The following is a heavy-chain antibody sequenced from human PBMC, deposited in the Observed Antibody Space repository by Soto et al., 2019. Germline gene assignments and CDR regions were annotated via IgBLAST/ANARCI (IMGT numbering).Heavy chain of an antibody. J-gene: IGHJ4*02. CDR1: GYTFTTFG. Sequence: QVQMVQSGAEVKKTGASVKVSCKTSGYTFTTFGINWVRQAPGQGLEWMGCLTAYDGKRNFAQKFQHRLTMTMDISTSTGYMERSDQRSDDTAVYFCARGLTYGDFDYWGRGTQVAVSS. D-gene: IGHD3-10*01. CDR2: LTAYDGKR. V-gene: IGHV1-18*01. CDR3: ARGLTYGDFDY.